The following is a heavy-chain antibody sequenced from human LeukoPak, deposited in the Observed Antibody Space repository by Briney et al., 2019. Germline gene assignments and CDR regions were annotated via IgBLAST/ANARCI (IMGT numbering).Heavy chain of an antibody. V-gene: IGHV4-34*01. CDR3: ARQMVRDLYYYYYYMDV. J-gene: IGHJ6*03. Sequence: PSETLSLTCAVYGGSFSGYYWSWIRQPPGKGLEWIGEINHSGSTNYNPSLKGRVTISVDTSKNQFSLKLSSVTAADTAVYYCARQMVRDLYYYYYYMDVWGKGTTVTISS. D-gene: IGHD3-10*01. CDR1: GGSFSGYY. CDR2: INHSGST.